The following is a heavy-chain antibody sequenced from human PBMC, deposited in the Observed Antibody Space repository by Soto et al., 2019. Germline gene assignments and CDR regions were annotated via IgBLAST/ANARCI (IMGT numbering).Heavy chain of an antibody. Sequence: EVQLVESGGGLVQPGGSLRLSCAASGFTFSNSWMYWVRQAPGKGPAWVSRINSDGSSITYADSVKGRFTVSRDNAKNTLFLQMNGLRAEDTAVYVCVRGYHYFDNCGQGTLVTVSS. CDR1: GFTFSNSW. D-gene: IGHD1-26*01. V-gene: IGHV3-74*01. J-gene: IGHJ4*02. CDR2: INSDGSSI. CDR3: VRGYHYFDN.